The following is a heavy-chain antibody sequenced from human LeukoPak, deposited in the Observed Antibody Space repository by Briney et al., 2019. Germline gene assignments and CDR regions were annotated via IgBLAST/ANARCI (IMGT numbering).Heavy chain of an antibody. Sequence: PGGSLRLSCAASGFTFSHYWMTWVRQAPGKGLEWVANIKQDGSEKYYVDSVKGRFTISRDNAKNSLYLQMNSLRAEDTAVYYCARGPEVLRFLEWSRPADSIPFYYWGQGTLVTVSS. J-gene: IGHJ4*02. CDR3: ARGPEVLRFLEWSRPADSIPFYY. CDR1: GFTFSHYW. CDR2: IKQDGSEK. V-gene: IGHV3-7*01. D-gene: IGHD3-3*01.